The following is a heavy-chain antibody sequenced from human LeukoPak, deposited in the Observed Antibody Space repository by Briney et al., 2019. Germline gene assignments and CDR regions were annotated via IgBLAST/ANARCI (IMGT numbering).Heavy chain of an antibody. CDR3: ATGNDSSSWYGYFQH. CDR2: IYSGGST. V-gene: IGHV3-53*01. Sequence: GRSLRLSCAASGFTVSSNYMSWVRQAPGKGLEWVSVIYSGGSTYYADSVKGRFTISRDNSKNTLYLQMNSLRAEDTAVYYCATGNDSSSWYGYFQHWGQGTLVTVSS. J-gene: IGHJ1*01. CDR1: GFTVSSNY. D-gene: IGHD6-13*01.